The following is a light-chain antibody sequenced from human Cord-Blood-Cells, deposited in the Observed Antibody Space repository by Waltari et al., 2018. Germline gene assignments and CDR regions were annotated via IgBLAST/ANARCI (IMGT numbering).Light chain of an antibody. CDR3: SSYAGSNNLV. CDR2: EVS. Sequence: QSALTQPPSASGSPGQSVTIPCHGTSRAVGGFNYVPWYQQHPGKAPKLMIYEVSKRPSGVPDRFSGSKSGNTASLTVSGLQAEDEADYYCSSYAGSNNLVFGGGTKLTVL. CDR1: SRAVGGFNY. J-gene: IGLJ2*01. V-gene: IGLV2-8*01.